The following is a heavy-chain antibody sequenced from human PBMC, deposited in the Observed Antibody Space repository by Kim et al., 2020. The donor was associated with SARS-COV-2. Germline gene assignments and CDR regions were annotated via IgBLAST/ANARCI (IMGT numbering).Heavy chain of an antibody. CDR3: ARVPPRIVGATPSAAFDI. D-gene: IGHD1-26*01. J-gene: IGHJ3*02. V-gene: IGHV3-11*06. Sequence: KGRFTISRDNAKNSLYLQMNSLRAEDTAVYYCARVPPRIVGATPSAAFDIWGQGTMVTVSS.